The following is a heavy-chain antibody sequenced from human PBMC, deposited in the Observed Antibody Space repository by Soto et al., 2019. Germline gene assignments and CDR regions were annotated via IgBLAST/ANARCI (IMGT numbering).Heavy chain of an antibody. D-gene: IGHD6-19*01. CDR1: GFTFSSYG. CDR2: ISNDGSKT. J-gene: IGHJ5*02. CDR3: TKPWSSLQWPPFDP. Sequence: HPGGSLRLSCRTSGFTFSSYGMHWVRQAPGKGPEWVAFISNDGSKTDYADSVKGRFTVSRDNPKNTLFLQMNSLRGEDTAVYYCTKPWSSLQWPPFDPWGHGTLVTVSS. V-gene: IGHV3-30*02.